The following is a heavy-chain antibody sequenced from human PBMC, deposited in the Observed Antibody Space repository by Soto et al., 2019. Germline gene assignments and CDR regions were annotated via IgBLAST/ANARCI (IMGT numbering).Heavy chain of an antibody. D-gene: IGHD6-13*01. V-gene: IGHV5-51*01. J-gene: IGHJ4*02. Sequence: GEPLKISCKGSVYSLTSYWIGWVRQMPGKGLEWMGIIYPGDSDTRYSPSFQGQVTISAHKSISTAYLQWSSMKASDTAMYYCARLAPLIAAAEYWGQGTLVTVSS. CDR2: IYPGDSDT. CDR3: ARLAPLIAAAEY. CDR1: VYSLTSYW.